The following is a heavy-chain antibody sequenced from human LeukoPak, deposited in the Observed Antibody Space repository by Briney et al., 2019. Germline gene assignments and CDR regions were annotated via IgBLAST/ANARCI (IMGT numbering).Heavy chain of an antibody. CDR1: GFTFSSYG. V-gene: IGHV3-30*18. J-gene: IGHJ6*02. CDR3: AKDCRPVLWFGERYYYGMDV. CDR2: ISYDGSNK. D-gene: IGHD3-10*01. Sequence: PGGSLRLSCAASGFTFSSYGMHWVRQAPGKGLEWVAVISYDGSNKYYADSVKGRFTTSRDNSKNTLYLQMNSLRAEDTAVYYCAKDCRPVLWFGERYYYGMDVWGQGTTVTVSS.